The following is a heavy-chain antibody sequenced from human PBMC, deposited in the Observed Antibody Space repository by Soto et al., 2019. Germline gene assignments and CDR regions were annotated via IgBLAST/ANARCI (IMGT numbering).Heavy chain of an antibody. J-gene: IGHJ2*01. V-gene: IGHV4-39*01. CDR3: ARQLGRHWYFDL. Sequence: SETLSLTCTVSGGSISSSSYYWGWIRQPPGKGLEWIGSIYYSGSTYYNPSLKSLVTISVHTSKNQFSRKLSSVTAADTAVYYCARQLGRHWYFDLWGRGTLVTVSS. CDR2: IYYSGST. CDR1: GGSISSSSYY. D-gene: IGHD7-27*01.